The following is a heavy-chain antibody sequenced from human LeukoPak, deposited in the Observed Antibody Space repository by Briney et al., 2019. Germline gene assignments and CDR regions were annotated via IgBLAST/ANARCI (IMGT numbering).Heavy chain of an antibody. CDR2: ISTSSSYI. V-gene: IGHV3-21*01. CDR3: ARGRQNSGSYSDAFDI. J-gene: IGHJ3*02. Sequence: PGGSLRLSCAASGFTFSRSSMHWVRQAPGKGLEWVSSISTSSSYIYYADSVKGRFTISRDNAKKSMFLQMNSLRAEDTAVYYCARGRQNSGSYSDAFDIWGQGTMVTVSS. D-gene: IGHD1-26*01. CDR1: GFTFSRSS.